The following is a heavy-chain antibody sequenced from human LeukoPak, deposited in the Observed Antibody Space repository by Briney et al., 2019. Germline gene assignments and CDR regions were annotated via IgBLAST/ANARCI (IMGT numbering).Heavy chain of an antibody. CDR1: GGSISSYY. CDR2: IYYSGST. J-gene: IGHJ5*02. V-gene: IGHV4-59*01. Sequence: PTETLSLTCTVSGGSISSYYWSWIRQPPGKGPEWIGYIYYSGSTNYNPSLKSRVTISVDTSKNQFSLKLSSVTAADTAVYYCARVYNWFDPWGQGTLVTVSS. CDR3: ARVYNWFDP.